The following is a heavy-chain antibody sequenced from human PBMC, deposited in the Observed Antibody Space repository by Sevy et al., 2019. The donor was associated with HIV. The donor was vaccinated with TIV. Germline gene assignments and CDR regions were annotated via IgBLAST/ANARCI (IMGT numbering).Heavy chain of an antibody. CDR3: ASAELAVGYLYYFDY. CDR1: GFIFTNYA. J-gene: IGHJ4*02. Sequence: GGSLRLSCVASGFIFTNYAMHWVRQAPGKGLEWVAVISSDGSTKYYPDSVKGRFTISRDNSKNTLYLQMNSLRAEDTAVYYCASAELAVGYLYYFDYWGQGTLVTVSS. D-gene: IGHD2-15*01. CDR2: ISSDGSTK. V-gene: IGHV3-30*04.